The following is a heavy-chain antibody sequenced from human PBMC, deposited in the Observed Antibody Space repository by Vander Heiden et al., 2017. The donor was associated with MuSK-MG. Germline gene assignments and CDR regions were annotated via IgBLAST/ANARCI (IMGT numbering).Heavy chain of an antibody. CDR3: ARSFSTTIRGIGY. Sequence: EVQLVESGGSLIQPGGSLSLSFAASGISFSAYWLYWVRQGPGKGLVWVSRISTDGSTTNYADSVKGRFTISRDNAKKTLYLQMNSLRAEDTAMYYCARSFSTTIRGIGYWGQGTLVTLSS. CDR1: GISFSAYW. D-gene: IGHD3-10*01. CDR2: ISTDGSTT. V-gene: IGHV3-74*01. J-gene: IGHJ4*02.